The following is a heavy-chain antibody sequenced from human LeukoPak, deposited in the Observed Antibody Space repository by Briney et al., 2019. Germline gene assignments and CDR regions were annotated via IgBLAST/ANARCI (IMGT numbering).Heavy chain of an antibody. V-gene: IGHV1-69*04. J-gene: IGHJ6*03. CDR1: GGTFSSYA. D-gene: IGHD3-3*01. CDR3: ARAQTYDPFMDV. CDR2: IIPILGIA. Sequence: SVKVSCKASGGTFSSYAISWVRQAPGQGLEWMGRIIPILGIANYAQKFQGRVTITADKSTSTAYMELSSLRSEDTAVYYCARAQTYDPFMDVWGKGTTVTVSS.